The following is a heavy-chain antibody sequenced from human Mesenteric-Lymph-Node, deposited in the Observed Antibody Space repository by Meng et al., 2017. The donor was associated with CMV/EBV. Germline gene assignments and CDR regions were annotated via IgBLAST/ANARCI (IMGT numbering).Heavy chain of an antibody. CDR2: IIPILGIA. CDR1: GGTFSSYT. V-gene: IGHV1-69*02. J-gene: IGHJ5*02. D-gene: IGHD6-13*01. Sequence: QVQLVQSGAEVKKPGSSAKVSCKPSGGTFSSYTISWVRQAPGQGLEWMGRIIPILGIANYAQKFQGRVTITADKSTSTAYMELSSLRSEDTAVYYCAGGIAAAGSRWFDPWGQGTLVTVSS. CDR3: AGGIAAAGSRWFDP.